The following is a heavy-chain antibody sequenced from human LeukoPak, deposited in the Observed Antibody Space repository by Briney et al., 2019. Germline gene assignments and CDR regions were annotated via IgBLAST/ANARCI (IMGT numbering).Heavy chain of an antibody. CDR3: AELGITMIGGV. D-gene: IGHD3-10*02. V-gene: IGHV3-11*04. CDR2: ISSSGTTM. J-gene: IGHJ6*04. CDR1: GFTFSDNY. Sequence: GGSLRLSCAASGFTFSDNYMSWIRQAPGKGLEWVSYISSSGTTMYYADSVKGRFTISRDNTKNLLYLQMNSLGGEDTAVYYCAELGITMIGGVWGKGTTVTISS.